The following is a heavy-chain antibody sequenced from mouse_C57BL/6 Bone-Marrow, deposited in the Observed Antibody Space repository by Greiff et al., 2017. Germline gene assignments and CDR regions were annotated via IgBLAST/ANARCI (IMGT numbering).Heavy chain of an antibody. Sequence: QVQLKESGAELVRPGASVTLSCKASGYTFTDYEMHWVKQTPVHGLEWIGAIDPETGGTAYNQKFKGKAILTADKSSSTAYMELRSRTSEDSAVYYCTRWLLLRWVFAYWGQGTLVTVSA. J-gene: IGHJ3*01. CDR3: TRWLLLRWVFAY. V-gene: IGHV1-15*01. CDR2: IDPETGGT. CDR1: GYTFTDYE. D-gene: IGHD1-1*01.